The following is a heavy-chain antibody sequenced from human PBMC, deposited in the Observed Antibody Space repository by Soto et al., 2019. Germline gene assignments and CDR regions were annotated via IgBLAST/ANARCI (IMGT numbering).Heavy chain of an antibody. Sequence: EVQLLESGGGLVQPGGSLRLSCSTSGFTFNTYAMNWVRQAPGKGLEWVSALSVSGGTTYYADSVRGRFTISRDNSKNTLFLQMNSLRAEDTALYYCAKQRAGYGSGSDTYYFDFWGQGTLVTVSS. J-gene: IGHJ4*02. V-gene: IGHV3-23*01. CDR2: LSVSGGTT. D-gene: IGHD3-10*01. CDR3: AKQRAGYGSGSDTYYFDF. CDR1: GFTFNTYA.